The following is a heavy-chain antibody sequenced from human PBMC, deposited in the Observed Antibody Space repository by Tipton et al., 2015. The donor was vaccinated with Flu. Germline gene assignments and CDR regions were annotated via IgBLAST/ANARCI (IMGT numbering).Heavy chain of an antibody. D-gene: IGHD3-10*02. CDR1: GGSISSNSHF. CDR2: IYYTGST. Sequence: TLSLTCTVSGGSISSNSHFWGWIRQAPGEGLEWIASIYYTGSTYHNVSLRSRVAISVDTSKNQFSLKLNSVTAADTAVYYCARLSYYDVDLKNFYFEDWGQGTLVTVSS. V-gene: IGHV4-39*01. CDR3: ARLSYYDVDLKNFYFED. J-gene: IGHJ4*02.